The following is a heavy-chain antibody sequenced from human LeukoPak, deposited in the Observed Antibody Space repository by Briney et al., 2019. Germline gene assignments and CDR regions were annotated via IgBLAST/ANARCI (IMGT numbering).Heavy chain of an antibody. J-gene: IGHJ4*02. V-gene: IGHV1-2*02. CDR3: ARGPHGRIYDILTGFDY. Sequence: DSVKVSCKAYGYTFTGYHIHWVRQAPGQGLEWMGGNPKSGDTNYAQQFQGRVTMTRDTSISTAYMELSRLRSDDTAVYYCARGPHGRIYDILTGFDYWGQGTLVTVSS. D-gene: IGHD3-9*01. CDR2: NPKSGDT. CDR1: GYTFTGYH.